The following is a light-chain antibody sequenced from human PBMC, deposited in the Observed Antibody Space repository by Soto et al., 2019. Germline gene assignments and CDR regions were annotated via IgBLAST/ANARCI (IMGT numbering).Light chain of an antibody. V-gene: IGLV2-14*01. CDR1: SSDVGGYNY. CDR2: DVG. CDR3: NSYTSSGGPM. Sequence: QSALTQPASVSGSPGQSITISCTGTSSDVGGYNYVSWYQQHPGKAPKLMIYDVGNRPSGVSHRFSGSKSGNTASLTISGLQAEDEADSYCNSYTSSGGPMFGGGTQLTVL. J-gene: IGLJ3*02.